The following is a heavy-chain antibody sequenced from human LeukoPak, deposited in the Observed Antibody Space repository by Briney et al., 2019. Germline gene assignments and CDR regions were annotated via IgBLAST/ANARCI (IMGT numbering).Heavy chain of an antibody. D-gene: IGHD3-16*02. CDR1: GFTFSDYY. Sequence: GGSLRFSCAASGFTFSDYYMSWIRQAPGKGLEWVSYISSSGSTIHYADSVKGRFTISRDNAKNSLYLQMNSLRAEDTAVYYCARDYFTFGGVIVASWGQGTLVTVSS. CDR3: ARDYFTFGGVIVAS. CDR2: ISSSGSTI. J-gene: IGHJ5*02. V-gene: IGHV3-11*04.